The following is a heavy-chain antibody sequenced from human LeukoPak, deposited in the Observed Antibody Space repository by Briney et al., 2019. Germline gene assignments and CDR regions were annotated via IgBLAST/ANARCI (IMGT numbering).Heavy chain of an antibody. Sequence: GGSLRLSCAASGFTVSTNYMSWVRQAPGKGLEWVSVSYSGGSSYYAESVKGRFTISRDNSKNTLYLQMNSLRAEDTAVYFCAREEHYRRYFALWGRGTLVTVSS. CDR1: GFTVSTNY. V-gene: IGHV3-53*01. CDR3: AREEHYRRYFAL. CDR2: SYSGGSS. J-gene: IGHJ2*01. D-gene: IGHD3-16*02.